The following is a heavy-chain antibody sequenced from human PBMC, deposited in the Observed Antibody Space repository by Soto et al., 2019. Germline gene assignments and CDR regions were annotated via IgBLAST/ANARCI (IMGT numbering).Heavy chain of an antibody. CDR1: GFTFHNYA. J-gene: IGHJ5*02. V-gene: IGHV3-9*01. CDR3: AKDPYASLTGYNNWFDP. D-gene: IGHD3-9*01. Sequence: DVQLVESGGGLVQPGRSLRLSCAASGFTFHNYAMHWVRQAPGKGLEWVAGISWNSGNIDFGDSVKGRFTISRDNAKNSLYLQMNSLRPEDTAVYYCAKDPYASLTGYNNWFDPWGQGTLVTVSS. CDR2: ISWNSGNI.